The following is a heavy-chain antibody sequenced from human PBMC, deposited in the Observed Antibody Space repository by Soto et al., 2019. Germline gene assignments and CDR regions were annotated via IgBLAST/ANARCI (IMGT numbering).Heavy chain of an antibody. Sequence: TLSLRCTVSGGSVSSGCYYWSWSRQHQGKGLEWIGYIYYSGSTYYNPSLKSRVTISVDTCKNQFSLKLSSVTAADTAVYYCARSGSSWYIYYYYGMDVWGKGTTVTV. CDR2: IYYSGST. D-gene: IGHD6-13*01. J-gene: IGHJ6*04. CDR3: ARSGSSWYIYYYYGMDV. CDR1: GGSVSSGCYY. V-gene: IGHV4-31*03.